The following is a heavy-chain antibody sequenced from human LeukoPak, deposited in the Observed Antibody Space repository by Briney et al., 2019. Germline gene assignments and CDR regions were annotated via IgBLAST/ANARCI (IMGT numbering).Heavy chain of an antibody. J-gene: IGHJ6*03. V-gene: IGHV3-48*01. CDR3: ARGGSSWYLIGYYMDV. CDR2: ISSSSSTI. Sequence: PGGSLRLSCTASGFTFSSYSMNWVRQAPGKGLEWVSYISSSSSTIYYADSVKGRFTISRDNAKNSLYLQMNSLRAEDTAVYYCARGGSSWYLIGYYMDVWGKGTTVTVSS. CDR1: GFTFSSYS. D-gene: IGHD6-13*01.